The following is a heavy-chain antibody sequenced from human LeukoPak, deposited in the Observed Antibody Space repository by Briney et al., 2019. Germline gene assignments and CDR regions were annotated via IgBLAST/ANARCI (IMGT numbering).Heavy chain of an antibody. D-gene: IGHD3-22*01. J-gene: IGHJ4*02. CDR2: IIPIFGTA. V-gene: IGHV1-69*13. Sequence: ASVKVSCKASGGTFSSYAISWVRQAPGQGLEWMGGIIPIFGTANYAQKFQGRVTITADESTSTAYMELSSLRSEDTAVYYCARDGQRYYDSSGYYLPPDYWGQGTLVTVSS. CDR1: GGTFSSYA. CDR3: ARDGQRYYDSSGYYLPPDY.